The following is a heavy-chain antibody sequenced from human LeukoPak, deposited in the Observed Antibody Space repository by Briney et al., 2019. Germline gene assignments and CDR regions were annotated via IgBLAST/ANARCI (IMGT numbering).Heavy chain of an antibody. CDR1: GYTFTSYA. D-gene: IGHD1-26*01. Sequence: ASVKVSFKASGYTFTSYAMHWVRQAPGQRLEWMGWINAGNGNTKYSQKFQGRVTITRDTSASTAYMELSSLRSEDTAVYYCARVSGSYRADYWGQGTLVTVSS. CDR2: INAGNGNT. CDR3: ARVSGSYRADY. J-gene: IGHJ4*02. V-gene: IGHV1-3*01.